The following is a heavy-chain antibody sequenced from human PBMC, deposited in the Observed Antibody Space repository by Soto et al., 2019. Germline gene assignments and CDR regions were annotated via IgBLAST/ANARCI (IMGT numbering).Heavy chain of an antibody. Sequence: QVQLVQSGAEVKKPGSSVKVSCKASGGIFSTYAISWLRQAPGQGLEWMGGIIPLFGTPNYAQRFQGRVTITADESTSTAYMELSRLRSEDTAVYYCARDRDDYGSGNYYNRIDFWGQGTSVTVSS. CDR2: IIPLFGTP. CDR3: ARDRDDYGSGNYYNRIDF. CDR1: GGIFSTYA. J-gene: IGHJ4*02. V-gene: IGHV1-69*01. D-gene: IGHD3-10*01.